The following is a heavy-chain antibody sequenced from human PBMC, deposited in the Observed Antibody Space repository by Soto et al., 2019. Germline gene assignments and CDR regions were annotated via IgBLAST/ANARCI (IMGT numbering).Heavy chain of an antibody. CDR2: ISAYNGNT. D-gene: IGHD3-3*01. Sequence: ASVKVSCKASGYTFTSYGISWVRQAPGQGLEWMGWISAYNGNTNYAQKLQGRVTMTTDTSTSTAYMELRSLRSDDTAVYYCARDYDFWSAHPPRDYYYGMDVWGQGTTVTVSS. J-gene: IGHJ6*02. V-gene: IGHV1-18*01. CDR1: GYTFTSYG. CDR3: ARDYDFWSAHPPRDYYYGMDV.